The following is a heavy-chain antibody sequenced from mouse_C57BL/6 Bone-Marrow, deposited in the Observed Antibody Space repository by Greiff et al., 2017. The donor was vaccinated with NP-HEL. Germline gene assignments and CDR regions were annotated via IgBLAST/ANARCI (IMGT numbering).Heavy chain of an antibody. Sequence: QVQLKQPGAELVKPGASVKMSCKASGYTFTSYWITWVKQRPGQGLEWIGDIYPGSGSTNYNEKFKSKATLTVDTSSSTAYMQLSSLTSEDSAVYYCASNYYGSSYPYYAMDYWGQGTSVTVSS. V-gene: IGHV1-55*01. CDR3: ASNYYGSSYPYYAMDY. J-gene: IGHJ4*01. D-gene: IGHD1-1*01. CDR1: GYTFTSYW. CDR2: IYPGSGST.